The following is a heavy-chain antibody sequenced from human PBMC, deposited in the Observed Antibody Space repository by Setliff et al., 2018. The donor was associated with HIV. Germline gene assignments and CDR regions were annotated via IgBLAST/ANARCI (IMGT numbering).Heavy chain of an antibody. CDR1: GFTLNNYW. J-gene: IGHJ3*02. CDR3: ALVGGITVPPDGFDI. D-gene: IGHD3-22*01. V-gene: IGHV3-74*01. Sequence: GESLRLSCAASGFTLNNYWMNWVRQVPGKGLVWVARISPDGRSTTHADAVKGRFTISRDNAKNTLYLPMNSLSAEDTSVYHCALVGGITVPPDGFDIWGQGTMVTVSS. CDR2: ISPDGRST.